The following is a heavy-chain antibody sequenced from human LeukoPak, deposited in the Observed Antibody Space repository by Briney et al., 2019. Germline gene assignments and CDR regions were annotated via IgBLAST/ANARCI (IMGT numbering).Heavy chain of an antibody. J-gene: IGHJ3*02. Sequence: GGPLRLSCAASGFTFSSYGMHWVRQAPGKGLEWVAVIWYDGSNKYYADSVKGRFTISRDNSKNTLYLQMNSLRAEDTAVYYCARDRAVSNAFDIWGQGTMVTVSS. CDR1: GFTFSSYG. D-gene: IGHD2-8*01. CDR3: ARDRAVSNAFDI. V-gene: IGHV3-33*01. CDR2: IWYDGSNK.